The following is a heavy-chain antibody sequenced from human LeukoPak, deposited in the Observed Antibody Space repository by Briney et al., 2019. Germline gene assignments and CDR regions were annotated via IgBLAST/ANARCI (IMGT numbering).Heavy chain of an antibody. J-gene: IGHJ6*02. CDR3: ARHDSSGYPGRLHGMVV. V-gene: IGHV3-66*04. D-gene: IGHD3-22*01. CDR2: LYSGGST. CDR1: GFTVSSNF. Sequence: PGGSLRLSCAASGFTVSSNFMSWVRQAPGKGLEWVSVLYSGGSTYYAESVKGRFTISRDNSKNTLYLQNSLRAEDTAVYYCARHDSSGYPGRLHGMVVWGQGTTVTASS.